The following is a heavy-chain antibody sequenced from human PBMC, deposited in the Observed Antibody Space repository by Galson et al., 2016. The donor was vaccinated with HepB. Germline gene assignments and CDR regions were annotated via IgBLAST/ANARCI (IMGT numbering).Heavy chain of an antibody. J-gene: IGHJ4*02. Sequence: PALVKPTQTLTLTCTFSGFSLSTSGVGVGWIRQPPGKALEWLALIYWDGDERYSPSLKTRLTITKDTYKNHVVLTMGNVDPDDTATYYCAQRKLITTFGIATDTALYFDFWGQGILVTVSS. D-gene: IGHD3-3*01. CDR1: GFSLSTSGVG. CDR3: AQRKLITTFGIATDTALYFDF. V-gene: IGHV2-5*02. CDR2: IYWDGDE.